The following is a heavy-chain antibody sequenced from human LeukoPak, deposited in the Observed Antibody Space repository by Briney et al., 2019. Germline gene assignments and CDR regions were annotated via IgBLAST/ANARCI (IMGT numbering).Heavy chain of an antibody. J-gene: IGHJ3*02. D-gene: IGHD3-22*01. Sequence: SVKVSCKASGGTFSRYAISCVRQAPGQRLEWMGGIIPIFGTANYAQKFHGRVTITPHESTRTVYMELSRLRFEEKAVYFCARGAFDGYYDSRGYDAFDIWGQGTMVTVSS. V-gene: IGHV1-69*13. CDR3: ARGAFDGYYDSRGYDAFDI. CDR1: GGTFSRYA. CDR2: IIPIFGTA.